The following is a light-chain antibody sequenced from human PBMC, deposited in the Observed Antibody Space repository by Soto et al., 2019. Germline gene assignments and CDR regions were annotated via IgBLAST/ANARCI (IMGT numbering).Light chain of an antibody. J-gene: IGKJ1*01. Sequence: IQMTQSPSTLSASLGDRVTITCLPSQSISSCLAWYQQKPGKAPKLLIYKASSLESAVASRFSGSGSGTEFTLPISRLQPDDFATYYCQQYKSYSWPFGYGTKVDIK. CDR1: QSISSC. CDR3: QQYKSYSWP. CDR2: KAS. V-gene: IGKV1-5*03.